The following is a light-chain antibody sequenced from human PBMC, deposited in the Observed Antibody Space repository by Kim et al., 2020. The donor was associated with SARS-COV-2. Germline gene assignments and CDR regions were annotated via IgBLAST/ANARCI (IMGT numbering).Light chain of an antibody. CDR1: QSVSSSY. CDR3: QQYSSSPKT. J-gene: IGKJ2*01. V-gene: IGKV3-20*01. Sequence: EIVLTQSPGTLSLSPGERATLSCRASQSVSSSYLAWYQQKPGQAPRLLIYGASSRATGIPDRFSGSGSGTDFTLTISRLEPEDFAVYYCQQYSSSPKTFGQGTKRKI. CDR2: GAS.